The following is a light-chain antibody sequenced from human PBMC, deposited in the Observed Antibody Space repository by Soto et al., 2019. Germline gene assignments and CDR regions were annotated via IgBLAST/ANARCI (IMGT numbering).Light chain of an antibody. CDR3: LLLYSGIRRV. CDR1: TGTVTSGHY. CDR2: DTN. J-gene: IGLJ1*01. Sequence: QTVVTQEPSLTVSPGETVTLTCGSSTGTVTSGHYPYWFQQRPGQAPTTLIYDTNNKYSWTPDRFSGSLLGGKAALTLSGAQPEDEGDYYCLLLYSGIRRVFGTGTKLTVL. V-gene: IGLV7-46*01.